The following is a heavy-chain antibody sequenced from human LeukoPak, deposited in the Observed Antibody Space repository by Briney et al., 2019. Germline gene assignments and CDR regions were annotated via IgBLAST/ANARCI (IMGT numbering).Heavy chain of an antibody. J-gene: IGHJ6*02. CDR2: IYSGGST. CDR1: GFTVSANY. V-gene: IGHV3-53*01. CDR3: ARDLFSYAMNV. Sequence: GGSLRLSRAASGFTVSANYLTCVRQAPGKGLEWVSIIYSGGSTNYADSVRGRFTISRDNSKNTLYLQMNSLRVEDTAIYFCARDLFSYAMNVWGRGTPVTVSS.